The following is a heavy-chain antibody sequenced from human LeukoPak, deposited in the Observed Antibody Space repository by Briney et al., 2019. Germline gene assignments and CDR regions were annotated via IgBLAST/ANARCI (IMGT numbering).Heavy chain of an antibody. CDR2: ISYHGTAT. V-gene: IGHV3-30*04. J-gene: IGHJ5*02. Sequence: GGSLRLSCAASGFTFSSTSMHWVRQAPGKGLEWVAMISYHGTATYYGDPVKGRFTVSRDTSKNTLYLQMDSLRPEDTAIYYCAKDWGSSGWYNYFDPWGQGTLVTVSS. D-gene: IGHD6-19*01. CDR3: AKDWGSSGWYNYFDP. CDR1: GFTFSSTS.